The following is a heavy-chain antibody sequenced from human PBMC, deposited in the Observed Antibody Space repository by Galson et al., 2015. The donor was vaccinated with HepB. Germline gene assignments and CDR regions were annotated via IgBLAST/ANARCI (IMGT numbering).Heavy chain of an antibody. CDR3: ARGREYCSSTSCYFSGWFDP. CDR1: GGSFSGYY. V-gene: IGHV4-34*01. D-gene: IGHD2-2*01. Sequence: SETLSLTCAVYGGSFSGYYWSWIRQPPGKGLEWIGEINHSGSTNYNPSLKSRVTISVDTSKNQFSLKLSSVTAADTAVYYCARGREYCSSTSCYFSGWFDPWGQGTLVTVSS. CDR2: INHSGST. J-gene: IGHJ5*02.